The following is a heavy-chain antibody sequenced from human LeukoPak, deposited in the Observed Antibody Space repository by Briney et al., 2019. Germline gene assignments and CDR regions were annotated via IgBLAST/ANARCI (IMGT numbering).Heavy chain of an antibody. Sequence: GGSLRLSCAASGFTFSSYSMNWVRQARGKGLEWVSSISSSSSYIYYADSVKGRFTISRDNAKNSLYLQVNSLRAEDTAVYYCARDDFYGMDVWGQGTTVTVSS. D-gene: IGHD3/OR15-3a*01. CDR3: ARDDFYGMDV. V-gene: IGHV3-21*01. CDR2: ISSSSSYI. J-gene: IGHJ6*02. CDR1: GFTFSSYS.